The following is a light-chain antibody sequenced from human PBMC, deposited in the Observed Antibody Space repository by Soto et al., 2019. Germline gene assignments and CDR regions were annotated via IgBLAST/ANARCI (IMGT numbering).Light chain of an antibody. CDR3: QQLTSYLGMYT. Sequence: DIQLTQSPSFLSASVGDRVTITCPASQGISSYLAWSQQKPGKAPKLLIYAASTLQSVVPSRFSGSGSGTEFTLTISSLQPEDFATYYCQQLTSYLGMYTVGKGTNLEIK. V-gene: IGKV1-9*01. CDR2: AAS. CDR1: QGISSY. J-gene: IGKJ2*01.